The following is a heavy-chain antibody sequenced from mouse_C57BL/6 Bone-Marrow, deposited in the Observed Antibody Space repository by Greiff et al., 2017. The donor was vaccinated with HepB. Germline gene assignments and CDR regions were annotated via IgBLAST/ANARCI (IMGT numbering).Heavy chain of an antibody. CDR3: VRERTYYLDY. V-gene: IGHV10-1*01. J-gene: IGHJ2*01. CDR2: IRSKSNNYAT. CDR1: GFSFNTYA. Sequence: DVMLVESGGGLVQPKGSLKLSCAASGFSFNTYAMNWVRQAPGKGLEWVARIRSKSNNYATYYADSVKDRFTISRDDSESMLYLQMNNLKTEDTAMYYCVRERTYYLDYWGQGTTLTVSS.